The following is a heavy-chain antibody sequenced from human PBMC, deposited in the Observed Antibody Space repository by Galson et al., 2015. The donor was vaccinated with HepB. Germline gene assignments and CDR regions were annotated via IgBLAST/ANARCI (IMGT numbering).Heavy chain of an antibody. CDR2: IYYSGST. V-gene: IGHV4-59*08. CDR1: GGSISSYY. J-gene: IGHJ4*02. D-gene: IGHD6-13*01. Sequence: SETLSLTCTVSGGSISSYYWSWIRQPPGKGLEWIGYIYYSGSTNYNPSLKSRVTISVDTSKNQFSLKLSSVTAADTAVYYCARRSSSWYGVDYYFDYWGQGTLVTVSS. CDR3: ARRSSSWYGVDYYFDY.